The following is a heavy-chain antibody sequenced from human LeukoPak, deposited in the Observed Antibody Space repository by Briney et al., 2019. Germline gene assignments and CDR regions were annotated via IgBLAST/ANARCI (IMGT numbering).Heavy chain of an antibody. D-gene: IGHD4-17*01. CDR3: ARPDGDSPLFDY. J-gene: IGHJ4*02. V-gene: IGHV4-39*01. CDR1: GGSISSSSYY. CDR2: IYYSGST. Sequence: SETLSLTCTVSGGSISSSSYYWGWIRQPPGKGLVWIGSIYYSGSTYYNPSLKSRVTISVDTSKNQFSLKLGSVTAADTAVYYCARPDGDSPLFDYWGQGTLVTVSS.